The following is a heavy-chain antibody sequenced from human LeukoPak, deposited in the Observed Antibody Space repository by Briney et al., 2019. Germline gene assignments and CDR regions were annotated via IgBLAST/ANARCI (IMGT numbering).Heavy chain of an antibody. CDR1: GFTLSSYS. J-gene: IGHJ4*02. D-gene: IGHD3-3*01. CDR2: ISSSSSYI. Sequence: GGSLRLSCAASGFTLSSYSMNWVRQAPGKGLEWVSSISSSSSYIYYADSVKGRFTISRDNAKNSLYLQMNSLRAEDTAVYYCARDVGGSAYYDFWSGYYSGYFDYWGQGTLVTVSS. CDR3: ARDVGGSAYYDFWSGYYSGYFDY. V-gene: IGHV3-21*01.